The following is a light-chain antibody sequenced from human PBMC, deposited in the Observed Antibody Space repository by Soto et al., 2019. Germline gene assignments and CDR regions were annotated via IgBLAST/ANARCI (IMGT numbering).Light chain of an antibody. Sequence: QLVLTQSPSASASLGASVKRTCTLSSGHSSYAIAWHQQQPEKGPRYLMKLNSDGSHNKGDGIPDRFSGSSSGAERYLTISSLQSEDEADYYCQTWGTGPWVFGGGTKLTVL. CDR2: LNSDGSH. J-gene: IGLJ3*02. CDR1: SGHSSYA. CDR3: QTWGTGPWV. V-gene: IGLV4-69*01.